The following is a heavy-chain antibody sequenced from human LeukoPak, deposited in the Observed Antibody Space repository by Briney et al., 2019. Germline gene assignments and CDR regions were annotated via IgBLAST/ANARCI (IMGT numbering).Heavy chain of an antibody. CDR3: ARDKGRDGYNNLDY. V-gene: IGHV1-69*04. J-gene: IGHJ4*02. CDR1: GGTFSSYA. Sequence: SVEVSCKASGGTFSSYAISWVRQAPGQGLEWMGRIIPILGIANYAQKFQGRVTITADKSTSTAYMELSSLRSEDTAVYYCARDKGRDGYNNLDYWGQGTLVTVSS. D-gene: IGHD5-24*01. CDR2: IIPILGIA.